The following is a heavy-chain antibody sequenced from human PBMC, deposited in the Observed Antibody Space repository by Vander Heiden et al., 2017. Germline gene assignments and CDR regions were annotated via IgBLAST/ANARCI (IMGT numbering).Heavy chain of an antibody. J-gene: IGHJ4*02. CDR3: ARGVAVADLDD. Sequence: QVQLVESGGGVVQPGRSLRLSCAASGFTFSSYAMHWVRQAPGKGLEWVAVISYDGSKKYDADSVKGRFTIARDKAKNTLYMQMKRMRAEDTAVYDAARGVAVADLDDWGQGTMVTVYS. CDR2: ISYDGSKK. D-gene: IGHD6-19*01. V-gene: IGHV3-30-3*01. CDR1: GFTFSSYA.